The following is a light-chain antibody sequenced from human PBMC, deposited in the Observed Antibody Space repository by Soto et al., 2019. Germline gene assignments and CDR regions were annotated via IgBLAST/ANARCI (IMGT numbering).Light chain of an antibody. CDR2: RAS. Sequence: DIQMTQSPSTLSAFEGDRVTITCRARENINNWLAWYRQKPGKAPELLIFRASSLASGVPSRFSGSGSGSEFTLTIGSLQPDDFATYYCQQYRRFSTFGGGTKVE. CDR3: QQYRRFST. CDR1: ENINNW. V-gene: IGKV1-5*03. J-gene: IGKJ4*01.